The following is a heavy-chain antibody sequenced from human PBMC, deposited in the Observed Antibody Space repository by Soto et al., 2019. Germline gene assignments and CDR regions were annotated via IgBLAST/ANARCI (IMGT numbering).Heavy chain of an antibody. CDR2: IYWDDDQ. J-gene: IGHJ4*02. CDR1: GFPLTTTSMG. D-gene: IGHD4-17*01. Sequence: QITLKESGPPLVRPAQTLTLPCAFSGFPLTTTSMGVAWIRQPPGKPLEWLALIYWDDDQRYSPSLKDRLTISKDTSRSRVVLTISNMNPEDTGTYFCAHAGDYDLLSFDHWGPGTLVTVSS. V-gene: IGHV2-5*02. CDR3: AHAGDYDLLSFDH.